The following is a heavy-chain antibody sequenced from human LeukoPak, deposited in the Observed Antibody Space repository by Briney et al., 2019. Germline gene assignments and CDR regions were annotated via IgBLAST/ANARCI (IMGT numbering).Heavy chain of an antibody. J-gene: IGHJ4*02. CDR3: AKDLVRGVNPRYYFDY. CDR1: GFTFSSYA. CDR2: ISGSGGST. Sequence: GGSLRLSCAASGFTFSSYAMSWVRQAPGKGLEWVSAISGSGGSTYYAGSVKGRFTISRDNSKNTLYLQMNSLRAEDTAVYYCAKDLVRGVNPRYYFDYWGQGTLVTVSS. V-gene: IGHV3-23*01. D-gene: IGHD3-10*01.